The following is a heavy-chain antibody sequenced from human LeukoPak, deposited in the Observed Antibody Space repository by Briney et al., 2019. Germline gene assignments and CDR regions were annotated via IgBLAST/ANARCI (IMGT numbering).Heavy chain of an antibody. Sequence: ASVKVSCKVSGYTXTELSMLWVRQAPGKGLEWMGGFDPEDGETIYAQKFQGRVTVTEDTSTDTAYMELSSLRSEDTAVYYCARDSPVATITGPCDYWGQGTLVTVSS. D-gene: IGHD5-12*01. CDR3: ARDSPVATITGPCDY. CDR2: FDPEDGET. CDR1: GYTXTELS. V-gene: IGHV1-24*01. J-gene: IGHJ4*02.